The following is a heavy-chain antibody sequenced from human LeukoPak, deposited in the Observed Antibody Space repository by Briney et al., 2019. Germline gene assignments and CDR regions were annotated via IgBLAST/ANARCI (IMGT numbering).Heavy chain of an antibody. CDR1: GYTFTSYD. Sequence: ASVKVSCKASGYTFTSYDINWVRQATGQGLEWMGWMNPNSGNTGYAQKFQGRVTMTRNTSISTAYVELSSLRSEDTAVYYCARGGSSSSAFDYWGQGTLVTVSS. CDR3: ARGGSSSSAFDY. V-gene: IGHV1-8*01. J-gene: IGHJ4*02. CDR2: MNPNSGNT. D-gene: IGHD6-6*01.